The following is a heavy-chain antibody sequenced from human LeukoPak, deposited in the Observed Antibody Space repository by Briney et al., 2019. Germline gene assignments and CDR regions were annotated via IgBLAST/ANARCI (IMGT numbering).Heavy chain of an antibody. Sequence: SETLSLTCTVSGGSISSSSHYWGWIRQPPGKGLEWIGSIDYSGDTYYNPSLKSRVIISVDTSKNEFSLKLSSVTAADTAVYYCARVVGSSSWYPSSYYYYMDVWGKGTTVTISS. CDR1: GGSISSSSHY. CDR3: ARVVGSSSWYPSSYYYYMDV. J-gene: IGHJ6*03. V-gene: IGHV4-39*07. CDR2: IDYSGDT. D-gene: IGHD6-13*01.